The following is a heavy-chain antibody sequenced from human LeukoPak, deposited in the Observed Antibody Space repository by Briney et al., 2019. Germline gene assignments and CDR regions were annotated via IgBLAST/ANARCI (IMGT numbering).Heavy chain of an antibody. CDR3: ARGQYSYVDY. V-gene: IGHV4-59*01. CDR1: GGSITSYY. Sequence: SETLSLTCTVSGGSITSYYWSWIRQPPGKGLEWIGYFYYSGSTSYNPSLKSRVTISVDTSKNQFSLKLSSVTAADTAVYYCARGQYSYVDYWGQGTLVTVSS. D-gene: IGHD5-18*01. CDR2: FYYSGST. J-gene: IGHJ4*02.